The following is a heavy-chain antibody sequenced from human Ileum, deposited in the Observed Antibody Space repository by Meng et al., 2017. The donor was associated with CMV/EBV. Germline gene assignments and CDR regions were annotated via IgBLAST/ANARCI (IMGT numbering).Heavy chain of an antibody. CDR2: IYYSGST. J-gene: IGHJ5*02. D-gene: IGHD1-26*01. CDR3: AREGVVGAPSWFDP. Sequence: SQTLSPTCAVYGGSFSGYYWSWIRQPPGKGLEWIGYIYYSGSTNYNPSLKSRVTISVDTSKNQFSLKLSSVTAADTAVYYCAREGVVGAPSWFDPWGQGTLVTVSS. V-gene: IGHV4-59*01. CDR1: GGSFSGYY.